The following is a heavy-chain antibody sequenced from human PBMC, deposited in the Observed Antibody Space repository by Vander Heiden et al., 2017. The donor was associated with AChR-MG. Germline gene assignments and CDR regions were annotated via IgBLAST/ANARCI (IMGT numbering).Heavy chain of an antibody. CDR3: AKASGSGPEY. D-gene: IGHD6-19*01. V-gene: IGHV3-30*18. CDR2: VAVDGSDQ. Sequence: QVLLVESGGGVVQPGGSLRLSCAASGSTFSGSTMHWVPQAPGKGLEWVALVAVDGSDQYYGDSVKGRFTISRDNSKNTVYLQMNSLGAEDTAVYYCAKASGSGPEYWGQGTLVTVSS. J-gene: IGHJ4*02. CDR1: GSTFSGST.